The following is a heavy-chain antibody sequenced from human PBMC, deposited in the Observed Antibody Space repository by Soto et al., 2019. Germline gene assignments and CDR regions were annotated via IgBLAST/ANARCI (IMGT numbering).Heavy chain of an antibody. CDR1: GYTLVELS. D-gene: IGHD3-3*01. V-gene: IGHV1-24*01. CDR2: YDPEDGET. Sequence: QLQLVQSGAEVKKPGASVKVSCKVSGYTLVELSMHWVRQAPGKGLEWMGGYDPEDGETIYAQTFQGRVTMTEETSTDPAYMELSSLRSEDTAVYYCTTGQRPIRFLEWLSRYYFDYWGQGTLVTVSS. J-gene: IGHJ4*02. CDR3: TTGQRPIRFLEWLSRYYFDY.